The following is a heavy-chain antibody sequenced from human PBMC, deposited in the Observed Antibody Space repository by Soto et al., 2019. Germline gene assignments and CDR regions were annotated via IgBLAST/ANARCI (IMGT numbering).Heavy chain of an antibody. D-gene: IGHD1-1*01. J-gene: IGHJ4*02. V-gene: IGHV3-11*01. Sequence: VQLVESGGGLVKPGGSLRLSCAASGFTFSDFYMSWIRQAPGKGLEWISYISSGSTNTFYADSVKGRFTVSRDNAKNSVYLQMDSLRAEDTAVYYCARDRNAAGSDYWGQGTLVTVSS. CDR1: GFTFSDFY. CDR2: ISSGSTNT. CDR3: ARDRNAAGSDY.